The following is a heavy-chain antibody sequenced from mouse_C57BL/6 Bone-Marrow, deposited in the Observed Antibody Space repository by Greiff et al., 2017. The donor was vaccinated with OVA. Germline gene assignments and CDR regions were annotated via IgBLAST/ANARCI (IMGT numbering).Heavy chain of an antibody. CDR2: IYPRSGNT. J-gene: IGHJ2*01. CDR1: GYTFTSYG. Sequence: VKLMESGAELARPGASVKLSCKASGYTFTSYGISWVKQRTGQGLEWIGEIYPRSGNTYYNEKFKGKATLTADKSSSTAYMELRSLTSEDSAVYFCARRARRFDYWGQGTTLTVSS. D-gene: IGHD1-2*01. V-gene: IGHV1-81*01. CDR3: ARRARRFDY.